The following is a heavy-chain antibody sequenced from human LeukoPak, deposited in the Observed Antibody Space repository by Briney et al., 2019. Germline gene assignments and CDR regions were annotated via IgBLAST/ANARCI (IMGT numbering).Heavy chain of an antibody. Sequence: GGSLRLSCAASGFTFSTYWMHWVRQAPGKGLVWVSLINRGGSSTSYADSVKGRFTISRDNAKNTVYMQMNSLRAEDTAVYYCARGDEYTYGYFDCWGQGTLDTVSS. CDR1: GFTFSTYW. V-gene: IGHV3-74*01. D-gene: IGHD5-18*01. CDR3: ARGDEYTYGYFDC. J-gene: IGHJ4*02. CDR2: INRGGSST.